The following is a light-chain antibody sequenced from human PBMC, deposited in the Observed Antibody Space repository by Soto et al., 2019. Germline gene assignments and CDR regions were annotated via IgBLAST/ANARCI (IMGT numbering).Light chain of an antibody. J-gene: IGLJ1*01. V-gene: IGLV2-14*01. Sequence: QSVLTQPASVSGSSGQSITISCTGSSSDVGGYNFVSWYQHHPGKAPKLILYEVTTRPSGVSSRFSGSKSGNTASLTISGLQADDEANYYCSSYTSSNTPYVFGTGTKVTVL. CDR3: SSYTSSNTPYV. CDR2: EVT. CDR1: SSDVGGYNF.